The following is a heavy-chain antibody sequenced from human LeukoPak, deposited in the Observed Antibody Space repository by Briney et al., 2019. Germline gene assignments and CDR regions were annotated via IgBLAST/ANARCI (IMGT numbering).Heavy chain of an antibody. D-gene: IGHD6-19*01. CDR1: GFTFSNAW. Sequence: KAGGSLRLSCAASGFTFSNAWMSWVRQAPGKGLEWVGRIKSKTDGGTTDYAAPVKGRFTISRDDSKNTLYLQMNSLKTEDTAVYYCTTGAGVPELRWLVRYFFDYWGQGTLVTVSS. CDR3: TTGAGVPELRWLVRYFFDY. CDR2: IKSKTDGGTT. J-gene: IGHJ4*02. V-gene: IGHV3-15*01.